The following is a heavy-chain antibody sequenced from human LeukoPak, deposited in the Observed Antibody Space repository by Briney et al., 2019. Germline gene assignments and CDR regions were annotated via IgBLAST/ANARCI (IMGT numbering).Heavy chain of an antibody. CDR3: ARASRNFDL. CDR2: IYYSGST. J-gene: IGHJ2*01. CDR1: GGSISSYY. Sequence: SETLSLTCTVSGGSISSYYWSWIRQPPGKGLEWIGYIYYSGSTNYNPSLKSRVTISVDTSKNQFSLKLSSVTAADTAVYYCARASRNFDLWGRGTLVTVSS. V-gene: IGHV4-59*01. D-gene: IGHD1-14*01.